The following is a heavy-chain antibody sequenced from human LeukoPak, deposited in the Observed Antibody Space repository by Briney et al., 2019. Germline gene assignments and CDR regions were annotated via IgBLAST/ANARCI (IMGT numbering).Heavy chain of an antibody. CDR1: GFTFSGST. Sequence: GGSLRLSCAASGFTFSGSTMHWVRQASGKGLEWVGRIRSKTDNYATAYAASVKGRFTLSRDDSKNTAYLQMNSLKTEDTAVYYCTGGSGSYSDYWGQGTLVTVSS. CDR3: TGGSGSYSDY. J-gene: IGHJ4*02. D-gene: IGHD3-10*01. CDR2: IRSKTDNYAT. V-gene: IGHV3-73*01.